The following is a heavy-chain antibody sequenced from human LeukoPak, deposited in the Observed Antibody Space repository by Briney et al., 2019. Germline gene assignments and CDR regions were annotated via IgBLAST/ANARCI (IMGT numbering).Heavy chain of an antibody. Sequence: PGGSLRLSCAASGFTFSSYSMNWVRQAPGKGLEWVSSISSSSYIYYADSVKGRFTISRDNAKNSLYLQMNSLRAEDTAVYYCARGDYDILTGYPTPFDYWGQGTLVTVSS. D-gene: IGHD3-9*01. CDR2: ISSSSYI. CDR3: ARGDYDILTGYPTPFDY. J-gene: IGHJ4*02. CDR1: GFTFSSYS. V-gene: IGHV3-21*01.